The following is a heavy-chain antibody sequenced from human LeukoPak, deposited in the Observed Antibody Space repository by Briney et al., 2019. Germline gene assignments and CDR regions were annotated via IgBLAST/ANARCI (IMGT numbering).Heavy chain of an antibody. Sequence: SETLSLTCTVSGGSISSSSYYWGWIRQPPGKGLEWIGSIYYSGSTYYNPSLKSRVTISVDTSKNQFSLKLSSVTAADTAVYYCARVGSFVAPNYPYYYYMDVWGKGTTVTVSS. CDR1: GGSISSSSYY. V-gene: IGHV4-39*07. CDR3: ARVGSFVAPNYPYYYYMDV. CDR2: IYYSGST. D-gene: IGHD1-26*01. J-gene: IGHJ6*03.